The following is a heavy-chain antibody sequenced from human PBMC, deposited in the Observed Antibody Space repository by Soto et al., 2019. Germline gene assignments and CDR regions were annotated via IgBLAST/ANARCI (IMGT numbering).Heavy chain of an antibody. D-gene: IGHD5-18*01. CDR1: GFTFSIYA. J-gene: IGHJ4*02. CDR2: IANSGGRT. CDR3: AKDGRAYSQEHFDY. Sequence: GGSLRLSCAASGFTFSIYAMNWVRQAPGKGLEWVSAIANSGGRTYYADSVKGRFIISRDNSKNTLYLQMNSLRADDTAVYYCAKDGRAYSQEHFDYWGQGTLVTVS. V-gene: IGHV3-23*01.